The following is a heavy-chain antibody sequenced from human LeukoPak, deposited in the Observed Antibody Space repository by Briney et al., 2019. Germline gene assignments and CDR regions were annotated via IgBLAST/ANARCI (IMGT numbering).Heavy chain of an antibody. CDR1: GGSFSGYY. CDR3: ARGDYDSSGADRGSDY. J-gene: IGHJ4*02. V-gene: IGHV4-34*01. D-gene: IGHD3-22*01. CDR2: MNHSGST. Sequence: SEILSLTCAVYGGSFSGYYWSWIRQPPGKGLEWIGEMNHSGSTNYNPSLKSRVTISVDTSKNQFSLKLSSVTAADTAVYYCARGDYDSSGADRGSDYWGQGTLVTVSS.